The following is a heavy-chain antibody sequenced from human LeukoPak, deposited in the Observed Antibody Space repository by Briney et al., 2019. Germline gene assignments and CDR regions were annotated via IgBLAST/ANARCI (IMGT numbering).Heavy chain of an antibody. CDR1: GGSISGYY. J-gene: IGHJ3*02. CDR3: ARDRTGYADSFDM. D-gene: IGHD3-9*01. CDR2: IYYSGIT. Sequence: SETLSLTCTVSGGSISGYYWSWIRQPPGKGLEWIAYIYYSGITDYNPPLQSRVIISVDTSKNQFSLKLSSVTAADTAVYYCARDRTGYADSFDMWGQGTEVTVS. V-gene: IGHV4-59*01.